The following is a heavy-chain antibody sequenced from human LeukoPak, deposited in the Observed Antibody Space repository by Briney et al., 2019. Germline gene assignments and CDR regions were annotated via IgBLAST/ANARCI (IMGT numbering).Heavy chain of an antibody. D-gene: IGHD6-19*01. J-gene: IGHJ3*02. CDR3: ARDLYSSGWTDAFDI. CDR1: GYTFTSYY. Sequence: ASVKVSCKASGYTFTSYYMHWVRQAPGRGLEWMGWINPNSGDTNYSQKFQGRVSMTRDTSINTAYMELSRLTSDDTAVYYCARDLYSSGWTDAFDIWGQGTMVTVSS. CDR2: INPNSGDT. V-gene: IGHV1-2*02.